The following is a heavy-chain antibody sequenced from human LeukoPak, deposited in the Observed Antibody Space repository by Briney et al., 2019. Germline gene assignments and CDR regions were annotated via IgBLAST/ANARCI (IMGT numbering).Heavy chain of an antibody. CDR3: ARAHYDFWSAYPAGTFDI. CDR2: IYYSGSA. D-gene: IGHD3-3*01. J-gene: IGHJ3*02. V-gene: IGHV4-59*01. CDR1: GGSISSYY. Sequence: PSETLSLTCTVSGGSISSYYWSWIRQPPGKELEWIGYIYYSGSANYNPSLKSRVTISVDTSKNQFSLKLSSVTAADTAVYYCARAHYDFWSAYPAGTFDIWGQGTMVTVSS.